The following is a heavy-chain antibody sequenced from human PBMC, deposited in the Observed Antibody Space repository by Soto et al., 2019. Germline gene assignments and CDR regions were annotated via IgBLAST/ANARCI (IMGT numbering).Heavy chain of an antibody. D-gene: IGHD2-15*01. Sequence: GGSLRLSCAASGFTFSSYGMHWVRQAPGKGLEWVALIWFDGSDKYYTESVEGRFTISRDNSKSTLYLQMNSLRAEDTAVYYCARLYCSASSCYSVGAFDIRGQGTMVTVSS. V-gene: IGHV3-33*01. CDR3: ARLYCSASSCYSVGAFDI. CDR2: IWFDGSDK. J-gene: IGHJ3*02. CDR1: GFTFSSYG.